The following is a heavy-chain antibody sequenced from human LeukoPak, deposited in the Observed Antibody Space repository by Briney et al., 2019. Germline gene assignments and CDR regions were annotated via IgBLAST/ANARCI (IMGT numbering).Heavy chain of an antibody. V-gene: IGHV3-48*03. Sequence: GGSLRLSCAASGFTFSSYEMNWVRQAPGKGLEWVSYISSSGSTIYYADSVKGRFTISRDNAKNSLYLQMNSLRAEDTAVYYCARDRIVGAIPIDYWGQGTLITVSS. CDR3: ARDRIVGAIPIDY. J-gene: IGHJ4*02. D-gene: IGHD1-26*01. CDR2: ISSSGSTI. CDR1: GFTFSSYE.